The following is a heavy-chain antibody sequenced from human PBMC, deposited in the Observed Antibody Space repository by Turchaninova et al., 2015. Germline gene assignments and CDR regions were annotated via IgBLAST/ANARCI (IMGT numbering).Heavy chain of an antibody. CDR1: GLRLRDHY. J-gene: IGHJ6*03. CDR2: SRDKANGYTT. CDR3: ARGLDSRSFFYYMDV. D-gene: IGHD3-22*01. V-gene: IGHV3-72*01. Sequence: WFLTPSCAGSGLRLRDHYMDWVGQAPGKGLAWVGRSRDKANGYTTEYAASVQGRFTISRDDSKNSLYLEMNSLKTEDTAVYYCARGLDSRSFFYYMDVWGKGTTVTVSS.